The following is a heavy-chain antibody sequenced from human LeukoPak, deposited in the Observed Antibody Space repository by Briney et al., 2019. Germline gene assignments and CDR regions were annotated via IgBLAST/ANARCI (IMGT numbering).Heavy chain of an antibody. CDR1: GGSFSGYY. V-gene: IGHV4-34*01. CDR2: INHSGST. J-gene: IGHJ4*02. D-gene: IGHD7-27*01. Sequence: SETLSLTCAVYGGSFSGYYWSWIRQPPGKGLEWIGEINHSGSTNYNPSLKSRVTISVDTSKNQFSLKLSSVTAADTAVYYCARGRNWGSAILDYWGQGTLVTVSS. CDR3: ARGRNWGSAILDY.